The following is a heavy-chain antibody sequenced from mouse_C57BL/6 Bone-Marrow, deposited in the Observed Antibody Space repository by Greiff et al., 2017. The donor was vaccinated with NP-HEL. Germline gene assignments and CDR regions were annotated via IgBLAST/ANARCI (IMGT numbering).Heavy chain of an antibody. CDR1: GYTFTDYN. D-gene: IGHD1-1*01. V-gene: IGHV1-18*01. CDR2: INPNNGGT. J-gene: IGHJ1*03. CDR3: ARERTTVVATDWYFDV. Sequence: EVQLQQSGPELVKPGASVKIPCKASGYTFTDYNMDWVKQSHGKSLEWIGDINPNNGGTIYNQKFKGKATLTVDKSSSTAYMELRSLTSEDTAVYYCARERTTVVATDWYFDVWGTGTTVTVSS.